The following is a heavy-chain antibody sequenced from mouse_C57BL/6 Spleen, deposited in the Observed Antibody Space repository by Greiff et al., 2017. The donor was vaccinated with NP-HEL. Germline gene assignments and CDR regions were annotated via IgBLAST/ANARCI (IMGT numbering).Heavy chain of an antibody. CDR1: GFNIKDDY. V-gene: IGHV14-4*01. J-gene: IGHJ3*01. CDR2: IDPANGDT. Sequence: EVQLQQSGAELVRPGASVKLSCTASGFNIKDDYMHWVKQRPEQGLEWIGWIDPANGDTEYASKFQGKATITADTSSNTAYLQLSILTSEDTAVYYCTSLLRRGPYWGQGTLVTVSA. CDR3: TSLLRRGPY.